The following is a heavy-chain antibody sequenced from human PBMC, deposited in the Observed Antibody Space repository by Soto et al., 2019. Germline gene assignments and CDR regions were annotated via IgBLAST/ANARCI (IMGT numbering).Heavy chain of an antibody. CDR1: GYSFTSYW. CDR3: ASGVYDFWSGYPYNGMDV. J-gene: IGHJ6*02. D-gene: IGHD3-3*01. V-gene: IGHV5-51*01. CDR2: IYPGDSDT. Sequence: PGESLKISCKGSGYSFTSYWIGWVRQMPGKGLEWMGIIYPGDSDTRYSPSFQGQVTISADKSISTAYLQWSSLKASDTAMYYCASGVYDFWSGYPYNGMDVWGQGTTVTVSS.